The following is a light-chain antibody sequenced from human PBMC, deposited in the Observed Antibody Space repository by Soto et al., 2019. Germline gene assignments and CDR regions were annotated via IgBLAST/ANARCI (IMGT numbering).Light chain of an antibody. CDR1: QGISTF. V-gene: IGKV1-39*01. CDR2: AAS. CDR3: QQSYSTPIT. J-gene: IGKJ5*01. Sequence: DIHMTQSPSSLSASLGDRVTITFRASQGISTFLNWYQQKAGLAPKLLIYAASSLQSGVPSRFSGSGSGTDFTLTISSLQPEDFATYYCQQSYSTPITFGQGTRLEIK.